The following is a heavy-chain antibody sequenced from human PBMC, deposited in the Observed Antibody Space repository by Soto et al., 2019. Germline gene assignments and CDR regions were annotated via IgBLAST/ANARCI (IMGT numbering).Heavy chain of an antibody. CDR1: GFSFDDYA. CDR3: AKDVSGWSAGESPFPVDH. D-gene: IGHD3-10*01. CDR2: IGWNSVNR. Sequence: DVHLVESGGGLVQPGRSLRLSCGASGFSFDDYAMHWVRQAPGKGLEWVASIGWNSVNRDYADSVKGRFTISRDNAKNSLYLQMNSLRAEDTALYYCAKDVSGWSAGESPFPVDHCGQGTLVTVSS. V-gene: IGHV3-9*01. J-gene: IGHJ4*02.